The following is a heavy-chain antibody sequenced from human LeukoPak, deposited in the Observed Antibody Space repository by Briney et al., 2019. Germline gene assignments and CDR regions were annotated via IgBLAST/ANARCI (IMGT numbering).Heavy chain of an antibody. J-gene: IGHJ4*02. D-gene: IGHD3-10*01. Sequence: SVKVSCKASGGTFSSYTIGWVRQAPGQGLEWMGRIIPILGIANYAQKFQGRVTITADKSTSTAYMELSSLRSEDTAVYYCAREGGSGSYSVYWGQGTLVTVSS. V-gene: IGHV1-69*04. CDR3: AREGGSGSYSVY. CDR2: IIPILGIA. CDR1: GGTFSSYT.